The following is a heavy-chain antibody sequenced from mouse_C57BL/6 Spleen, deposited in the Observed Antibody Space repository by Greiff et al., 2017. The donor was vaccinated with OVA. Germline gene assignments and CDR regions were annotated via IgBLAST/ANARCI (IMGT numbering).Heavy chain of an antibody. Sequence: VQLKQSGAELVQPGASVKLSCTASGFNIKDYYMHWVKQRTEQGLEWIGRIDPEDGETKYAPNFQGQATITADTSSNTAYLQLSSLTSEDTAVYYCARYYGPLYFDVWGTGTTVTVSS. V-gene: IGHV14-2*01. CDR1: GFNIKDYY. CDR3: ARYYGPLYFDV. CDR2: IDPEDGET. D-gene: IGHD1-1*01. J-gene: IGHJ1*03.